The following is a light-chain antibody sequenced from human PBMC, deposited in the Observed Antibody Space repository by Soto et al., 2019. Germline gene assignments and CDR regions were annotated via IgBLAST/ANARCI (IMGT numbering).Light chain of an antibody. J-gene: IGKJ1*01. CDR3: QQYGRSPWT. CDR2: GAS. V-gene: IGKV3-20*01. CDR1: QSVSGSY. Sequence: EIVLTQSPGTLSLSPGERATLPCRASQSVSGSYLAWYQQKPGQAPRLLFYGASSRATGIPDRFSGSGSGTDFTLTISRLEPEDFAVYYCQQYGRSPWTFGQGTKVDIK.